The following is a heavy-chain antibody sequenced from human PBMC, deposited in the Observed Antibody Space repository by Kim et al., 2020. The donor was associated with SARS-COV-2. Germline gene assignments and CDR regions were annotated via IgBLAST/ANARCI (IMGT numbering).Heavy chain of an antibody. D-gene: IGHD4-17*01. CDR2: IIPILGIA. CDR1: GGTFSSYA. Sequence: SVKVSCKASGGTFSSYAISWVRQAPGQGLEWMGRIIPILGIANYAQKFQGRVTITADKSTSTAYMELSSLRSEDTAVYYCASTGWDDYGDYEGYSWTAVYNWFDPWGQGTLVTVSS. J-gene: IGHJ5*02. V-gene: IGHV1-69*04. CDR3: ASTGWDDYGDYEGYSWTAVYNWFDP.